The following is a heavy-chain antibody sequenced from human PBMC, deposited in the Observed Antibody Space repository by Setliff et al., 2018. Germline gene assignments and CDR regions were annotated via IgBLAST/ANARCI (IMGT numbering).Heavy chain of an antibody. Sequence: RLSCVTSGFTFSDHYLDWVRQAPGKGLEWVGRTKDKDKSYTTEYAASVQGRFTVSRDGSANSLFLHMNNLKTEDTAVYYCAREHTSDWKFDYWGPGTLVTVSS. D-gene: IGHD1-1*01. CDR3: AREHTSDWKFDY. J-gene: IGHJ4*02. V-gene: IGHV3-72*01. CDR2: TKDKDKSYTT. CDR1: GFTFSDHY.